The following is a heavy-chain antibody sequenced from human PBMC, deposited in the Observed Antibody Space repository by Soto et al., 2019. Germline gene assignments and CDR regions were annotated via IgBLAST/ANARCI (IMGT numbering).Heavy chain of an antibody. V-gene: IGHV4-34*01. J-gene: IGHJ4*02. CDR1: SGSLIGYY. CDR2: ISPSGTT. Sequence: SETLSLTCSLYSGSLIGYYWSFSRQPPFKGLEWIVEISPSGTTNYSPSLKSRVSISVGTSKNQFSLNLTSLTAADTAVYYCARAPKVSGSAQTRPDFWGQGSLVTVSS. CDR3: ARAPKVSGSAQTRPDF. D-gene: IGHD6-6*01.